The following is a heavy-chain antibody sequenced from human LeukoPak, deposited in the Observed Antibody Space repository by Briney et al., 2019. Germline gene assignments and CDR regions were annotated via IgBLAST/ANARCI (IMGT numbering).Heavy chain of an antibody. V-gene: IGHV1-2*06. CDR2: INPNSGGT. Sequence: GASVKVSCKASGYTFTGYYMHWVRQAPGQGLEWMGRINPNSGGTNYAQKFQGRVTMTRDTSISTAYMELSRLRSDDTAVYYCATTPSTYGAFDIWGQGTMVTVSS. D-gene: IGHD1-14*01. CDR1: GYTFTGYY. J-gene: IGHJ3*02. CDR3: ATTPSTYGAFDI.